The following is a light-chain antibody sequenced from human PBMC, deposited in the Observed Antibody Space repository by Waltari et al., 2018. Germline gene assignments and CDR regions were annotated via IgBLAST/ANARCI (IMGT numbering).Light chain of an antibody. Sequence: QSALTQPRSGSGSVGQSVTISCTGTRRDVVGDTYASVYQQHPDKAPKLMIYDVSKRPSGVPDRFSGSKSGNTASLTISGLQAEDEADYYCCSYAGSYTFYVFGTGTKVTVL. J-gene: IGLJ1*01. CDR2: DVS. CDR3: CSYAGSYTFYV. V-gene: IGLV2-11*01. CDR1: RRDVVGDTY.